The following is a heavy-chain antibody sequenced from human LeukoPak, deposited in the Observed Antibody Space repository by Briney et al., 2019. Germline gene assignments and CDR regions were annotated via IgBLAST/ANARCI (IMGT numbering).Heavy chain of an antibody. J-gene: IGHJ4*02. CDR1: GYTFTSYG. Sequence: ASVKVSCKASGYTFTSYGISWVRQAPGQGLEWMGWISAYNGNTNYAQKLQGRVTMTTDTSTSTAYMELRSLRSDDTAVYYCARRFPVSNYCGSSGYPDYWGQGTLVTVSS. CDR2: ISAYNGNT. D-gene: IGHD3-22*01. V-gene: IGHV1-18*01. CDR3: ARRFPVSNYCGSSGYPDY.